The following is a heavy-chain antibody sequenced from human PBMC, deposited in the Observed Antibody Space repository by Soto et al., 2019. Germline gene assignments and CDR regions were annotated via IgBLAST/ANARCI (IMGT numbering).Heavy chain of an antibody. Sequence: GGSLRLSCAASGFTFSSYAMSWVRQAPGKGLEWVSAISGSGGSTYYADSVKGRFTISRDNSKNTLYLQMNSLRAEDTAVYYCAKDTYYDFWSGYSAAKPKRNYYYYMDVWGKGTTVTVSS. V-gene: IGHV3-23*01. CDR1: GFTFSSYA. CDR2: ISGSGGST. J-gene: IGHJ6*03. D-gene: IGHD3-3*01. CDR3: AKDTYYDFWSGYSAAKPKRNYYYYMDV.